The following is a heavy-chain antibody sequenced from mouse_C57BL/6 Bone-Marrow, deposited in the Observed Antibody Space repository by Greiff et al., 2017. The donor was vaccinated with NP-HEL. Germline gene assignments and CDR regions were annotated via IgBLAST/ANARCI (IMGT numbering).Heavy chain of an antibody. D-gene: IGHD4-1*01. CDR3: ARAWDGYAMDY. Sequence: EVQLQQSGPELVKPGASVKISCKASGYTFTDYYMNWVKQSHGKSLEWIGDINPNNGGTSYHQKFKGKATLTVDKSSSTAYMELRSLTSEDSAVDYCARAWDGYAMDYWGQGTSVTVSA. CDR2: INPNNGGT. CDR1: GYTFTDYY. V-gene: IGHV1-26*01. J-gene: IGHJ4*01.